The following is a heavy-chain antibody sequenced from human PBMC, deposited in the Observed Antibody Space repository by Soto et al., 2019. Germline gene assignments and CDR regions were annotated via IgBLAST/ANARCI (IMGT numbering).Heavy chain of an antibody. J-gene: IGHJ6*02. CDR2: IYYSAST. V-gene: IGHV4-30-4*01. CDR1: GGSINSGDYH. CDR3: ARDSRTPSGGMDV. Sequence: QVQLQESGPGLVKPSQTLSLTCTVSGGSINSGDYHWTWIRQFPGKGLEWIGGIYYSASTYYNPALVSRITLSLDTSKNQFSLKLTSVTVADTAVYYCARDSRTPSGGMDVWGQGTTVTVSS.